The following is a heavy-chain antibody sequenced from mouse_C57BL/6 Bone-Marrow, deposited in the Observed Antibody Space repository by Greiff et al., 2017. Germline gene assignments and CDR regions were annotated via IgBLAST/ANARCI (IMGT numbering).Heavy chain of an antibody. CDR2: IDPETGGT. V-gene: IGHV1-15*01. CDR1: GYTFTDYE. Sequence: QVQLQQSGAELVRPGASVTLSCKASGYTFTDYEMHWVKQTPVHGLEWIGAIDPETGGTAYNQKFKGKAILTADKSSSTAYMELRSLTSEDSAVYYCTSLIPRTLVDDWGQGTTLTVSS. CDR3: TSLIPRTLVDD. J-gene: IGHJ2*01.